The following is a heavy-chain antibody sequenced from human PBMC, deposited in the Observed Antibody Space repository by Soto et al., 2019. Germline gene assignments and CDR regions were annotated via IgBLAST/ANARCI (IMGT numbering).Heavy chain of an antibody. V-gene: IGHV3-33*01. CDR2: ISNDENIK. CDR3: ARGLRVVLDY. Sequence: PGGSLRLSCVASGFNFGNFGMHWVRQAPGKGLEWLTVISNDENIKQDSVRGRFAIARDNSKNTLYLHLTSLRAEDTAIYYCARGLRVVLDYWGQGTLVTVSS. CDR1: GFNFGNFG. D-gene: IGHD6-6*01. J-gene: IGHJ4*02.